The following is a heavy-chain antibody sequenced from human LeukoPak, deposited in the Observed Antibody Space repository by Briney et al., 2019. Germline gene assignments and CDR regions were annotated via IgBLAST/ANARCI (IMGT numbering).Heavy chain of an antibody. J-gene: IGHJ3*01. Sequence: GGSLRLSCAASGYTFRYYAMHWVRQAPGKGLEWVAVISNDGSIQYYTDSVKGRFIISRDDSKNRMYLQMNSLRVDDTALYYCARGPDPVVRGPRRAFDLWGQGTRVTVSS. CDR3: ARGPDPVVRGPRRAFDL. V-gene: IGHV3-30-3*01. D-gene: IGHD3-10*01. CDR2: ISNDGSIQ. CDR1: GYTFRYYA.